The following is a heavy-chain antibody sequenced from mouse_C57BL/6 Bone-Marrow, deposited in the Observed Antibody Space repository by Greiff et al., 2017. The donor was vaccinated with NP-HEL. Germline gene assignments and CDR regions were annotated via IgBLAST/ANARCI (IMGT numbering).Heavy chain of an antibody. CDR1: GYAFSSSW. CDR2: IYPGDGDT. CDR3: AGVYDKNFDY. Sequence: QVQLKQSGPELVKPGASVKISCKASGYAFSSSWMNWVKQRPGKGLEWIGRIYPGDGDTNYNGKFKGKATLTADKSSSTAYMQLSSLTSEDSAVYFCAGVYDKNFDYWGQGTTLTVSS. J-gene: IGHJ2*01. D-gene: IGHD2-12*01. V-gene: IGHV1-82*01.